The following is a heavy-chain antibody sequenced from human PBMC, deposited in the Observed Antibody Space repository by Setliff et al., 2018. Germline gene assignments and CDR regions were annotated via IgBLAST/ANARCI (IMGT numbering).Heavy chain of an antibody. Sequence: PGGSLRLSCAASGFTFSNYGMHWVRQAPGKRLEWVAVISYDGSNKYYADSVKGRFTISRDNSKNTLYLQMNSLRAEDTAVYYCARDRKRRSSSWENYFQHWGQGTLVTVSS. D-gene: IGHD6-13*01. CDR2: ISYDGSNK. CDR3: ARDRKRRSSSWENYFQH. CDR1: GFTFSNYG. J-gene: IGHJ1*01. V-gene: IGHV3-30*19.